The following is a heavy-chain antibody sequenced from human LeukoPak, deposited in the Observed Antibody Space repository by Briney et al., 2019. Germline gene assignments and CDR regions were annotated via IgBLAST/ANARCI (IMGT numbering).Heavy chain of an antibody. J-gene: IGHJ4*02. V-gene: IGHV4-34*01. D-gene: IGHD2-15*01. CDR1: GGSFSGYY. CDR2: FNHSGTT. Sequence: SETLSLTCAVYGGSFSGYYWSWIRQPPGKGLEWIGEFNHSGTTNYNPSLKSRVTISVDTSKNQFSLKLSSVTAADTAVYYCARGSQSLGYCSGGSCRAKIFDYWGQGTLVT. CDR3: ARGSQSLGYCSGGSCRAKIFDY.